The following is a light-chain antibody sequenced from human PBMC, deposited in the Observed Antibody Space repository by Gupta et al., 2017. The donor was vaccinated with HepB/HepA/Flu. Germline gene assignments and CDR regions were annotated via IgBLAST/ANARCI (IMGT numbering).Light chain of an antibody. J-gene: IGKJ1*01. CDR1: QGIGTS. V-gene: IGKV1-27*01. CDR3: QKYNSVTRT. Sequence: DIQMTQSPFSLSASVGDRVTMACRASQGIGTSLAWYQQKPGKVPKLLIYTVSTLQSGVPSRFSGSGFGTDFTLTISSLQPEDVATYYCQKYNSVTRTFGHGTKVEIK. CDR2: TVS.